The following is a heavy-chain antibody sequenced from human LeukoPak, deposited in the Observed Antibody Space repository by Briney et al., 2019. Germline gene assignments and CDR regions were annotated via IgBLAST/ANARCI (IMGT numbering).Heavy chain of an antibody. CDR2: IYYSGST. D-gene: IGHD3-16*01. J-gene: IGHJ4*02. CDR1: GGSISSYY. V-gene: IGHV4-59*13. CDR3: ARDGGWPPGYFDY. Sequence: PSETLSLICTVSGGSISSYYWSWIWQPPGKGLEYIGYIYYSGSTNYNPSLKSRVTISVDTSKNQFSLKLSSVTAAATAVYYCARDGGWPPGYFDYWGQGTLVTVSS.